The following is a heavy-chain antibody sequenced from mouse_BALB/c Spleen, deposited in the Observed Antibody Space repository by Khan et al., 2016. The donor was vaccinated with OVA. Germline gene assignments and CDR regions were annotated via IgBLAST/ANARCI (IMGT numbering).Heavy chain of an antibody. D-gene: IGHD2-10*01. J-gene: IGHJ4*01. CDR1: GFSLTNYG. CDR2: IWSDGST. V-gene: IGHV2-6-1*01. CDR3: GRQPYYHYNVMDY. Sequence: QMQPEESGPGLVAPSQSLSITCTISGFSLTNYGIHWVRQPPGKGLEWLVVIWSDGSTTYNSALKSRLTISKDNSKSQVFLKMNSLQTDDTAMYFCGRQPYYHYNVMDYWGQGTSVTVSS.